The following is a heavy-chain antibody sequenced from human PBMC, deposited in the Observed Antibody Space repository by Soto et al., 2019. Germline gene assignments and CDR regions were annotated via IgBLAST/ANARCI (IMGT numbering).Heavy chain of an antibody. V-gene: IGHV4-34*02. CDR2: INHKTNT. J-gene: IGHJ6*03. CDR1: GGSFNDYY. D-gene: IGHD3-10*01. CDR3: ARGEWMIRGADYYYYMDV. Sequence: QVQLQQWGAGLLRPSETLSLTCAVYGGSFNDYYWTWIRQPPGQGLVWIGEINHKTNTPYNPSLESRVTFSVDTSKNQFSLRLTSVTAADTALYYCARGEWMIRGADYYYYMDVWGKGTTVTVSS.